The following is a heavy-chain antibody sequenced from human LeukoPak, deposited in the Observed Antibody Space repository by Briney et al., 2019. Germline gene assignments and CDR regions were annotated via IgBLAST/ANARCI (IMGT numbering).Heavy chain of an antibody. J-gene: IGHJ4*02. Sequence: PGGSLRLSCAASGFTFSSYAMNWVRQAPGKGLEWGSTISGDGGDTHYADSVRGRFTISRANSKNTLFMQMNSLRAEDTAVYYCGKSGSRDRDYFEYWGQGTLVTASS. V-gene: IGHV3-23*01. CDR2: ISGDGGDT. CDR1: GFTFSSYA. D-gene: IGHD2-15*01. CDR3: GKSGSRDRDYFEY.